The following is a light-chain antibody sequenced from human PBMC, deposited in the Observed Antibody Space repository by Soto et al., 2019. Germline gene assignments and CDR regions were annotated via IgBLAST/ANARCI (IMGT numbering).Light chain of an antibody. CDR2: AAS. V-gene: IGKV1-27*01. CDR3: QKYSSGPL. CDR1: QGISNY. J-gene: IGKJ3*01. Sequence: DIQMTQSPSSLSASVGDRVTITCRASQGISNYIAWYQQKPGKAPKLLIYAASTLQSGVPSRFSGSGSGTDFTLTINRLQPGDGATFFCQKYSSGPLFGPGTKVDIK.